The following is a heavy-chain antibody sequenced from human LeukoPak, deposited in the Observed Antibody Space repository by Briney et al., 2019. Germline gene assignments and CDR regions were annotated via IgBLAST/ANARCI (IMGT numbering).Heavy chain of an antibody. J-gene: IGHJ4*02. D-gene: IGHD3-10*01. Sequence: GGSLRLSCAASGFTFTSYWMHWVRQAPGKGLVWVSRINSDGSSTSYADSVKGRFTISRDNAMQTLHLQMNSLRAEDTGVYYCAKSGGSNYFDHWGQGILVTVSS. V-gene: IGHV3-74*01. CDR1: GFTFTSYW. CDR2: INSDGSST. CDR3: AKSGGSNYFDH.